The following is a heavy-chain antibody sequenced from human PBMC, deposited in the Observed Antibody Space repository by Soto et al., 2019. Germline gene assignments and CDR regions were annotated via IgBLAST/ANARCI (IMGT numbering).Heavy chain of an antibody. Sequence: PTETLSLTCAVHGGSFRGYYSLWIRPPLGHGLEWIVEINHSGSTNYNPSLKSRVTISVDTSKNQFSLKLSSVTAADTAVYYCARGGAYCSSTSCYFYYYGMDVWGQGTTVT. V-gene: IGHV4-34*01. CDR2: INHSGST. CDR3: ARGGAYCSSTSCYFYYYGMDV. CDR1: GGSFRGYY. D-gene: IGHD2-2*01. J-gene: IGHJ6*02.